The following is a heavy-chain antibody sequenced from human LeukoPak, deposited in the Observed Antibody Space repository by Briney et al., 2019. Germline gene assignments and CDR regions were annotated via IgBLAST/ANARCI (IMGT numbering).Heavy chain of an antibody. Sequence: GASVKVSCKASGYTLTAYYMHWLRQAPGQGPEWMGWVNPNSGATNFAQSFQGRVTMTRDTSIRTAYMDLSRLRSDDTAIYYCARGSASSGAELRFDYWGQGTLVTVSS. CDR2: VNPNSGAT. CDR1: GYTLTAYY. CDR3: ARGSASSGAELRFDY. J-gene: IGHJ4*02. V-gene: IGHV1-2*02. D-gene: IGHD6-19*01.